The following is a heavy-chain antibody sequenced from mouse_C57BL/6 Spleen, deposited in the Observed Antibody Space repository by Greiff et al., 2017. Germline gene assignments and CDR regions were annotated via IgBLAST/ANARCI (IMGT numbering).Heavy chain of an antibody. CDR3: AREGLGRRYYFDY. CDR1: GYTFTDHT. J-gene: IGHJ2*01. Sequence: VKLQQSDAELVKPGASVKISCKVSGYTFTDHTIHWMKQRPEQGLEWIGYIYPRDGSTKYNEKFKGKATLTADKSSSTAYMQLNSLTSEDSAVYFCAREGLGRRYYFDYWGQGTTLTVSS. CDR2: IYPRDGST. D-gene: IGHD4-1*01. V-gene: IGHV1-78*01.